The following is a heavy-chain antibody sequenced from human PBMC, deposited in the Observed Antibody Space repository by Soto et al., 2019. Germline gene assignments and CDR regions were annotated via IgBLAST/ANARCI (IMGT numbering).Heavy chain of an antibody. J-gene: IGHJ4*02. D-gene: IGHD6-13*01. CDR2: INWNSGSM. CDR1: GFTFDDYA. Sequence: PGGSLRLSCAASGFTFDDYAMHWVRQAPGKGLEWVSVINWNSGSMGYADSVKGRFTISRDNAKNSLYLQMNSLRPEDAAWYYCAKDMGHSRSWLDSWGQGTLVTVSS. CDR3: AKDMGHSRSWLDS. V-gene: IGHV3-9*01.